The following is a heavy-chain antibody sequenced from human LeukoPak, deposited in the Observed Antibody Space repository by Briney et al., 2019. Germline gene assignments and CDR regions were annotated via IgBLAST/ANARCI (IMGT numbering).Heavy chain of an antibody. CDR2: ISYDGSNK. CDR1: GFTFSSYA. J-gene: IGHJ4*02. CDR3: ARMDD. Sequence: PGGSLRLSCAASGFTFSSYAMHWVRQAPGKGLEWVAVISYDGSNKYYADSVKGRFTISRDNSKNTLYLQMNSLRAEDTAVYYCARMDDWGQGTLVTASS. V-gene: IGHV3-30-3*01.